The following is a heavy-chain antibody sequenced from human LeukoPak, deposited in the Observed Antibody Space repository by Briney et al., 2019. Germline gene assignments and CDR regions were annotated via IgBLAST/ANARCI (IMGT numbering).Heavy chain of an antibody. CDR2: ISGSGGST. Sequence: GGSLRLSCAASGFTFSSYGMSWVRQAPGKGLEWVSSISGSGGSTYYADSMKGRFTISRDNSKNTLYLQMNSLRAEDTAVYYCAKDPSIVGAANWFDPWGQGTLVTVSS. CDR1: GFTFSSYG. V-gene: IGHV3-23*01. CDR3: AKDPSIVGAANWFDP. D-gene: IGHD1-26*01. J-gene: IGHJ5*02.